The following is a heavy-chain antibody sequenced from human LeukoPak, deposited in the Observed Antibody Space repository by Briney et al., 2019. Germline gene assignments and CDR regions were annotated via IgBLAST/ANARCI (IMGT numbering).Heavy chain of an antibody. CDR2: IYYSGST. Sequence: SETLSLTCTVSGGSISSSSYYWGWIRQPPGKGLEWIGSIYYSGSTYYNPSLKSRVTISVDTSKNQFSLKLSSVTAADTAVYYCARDVELSGWRLWYFDLWGRGTLVTVSS. J-gene: IGHJ2*01. CDR1: GGSISSSSYY. CDR3: ARDVELSGWRLWYFDL. D-gene: IGHD6-19*01. V-gene: IGHV4-39*07.